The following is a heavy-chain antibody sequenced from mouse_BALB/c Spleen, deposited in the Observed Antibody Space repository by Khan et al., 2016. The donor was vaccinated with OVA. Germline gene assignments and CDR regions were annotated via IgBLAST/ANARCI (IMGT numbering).Heavy chain of an antibody. CDR1: GFSLSTSGLG. CDR3: GRNEAYDYGYAMDY. Sequence: QVTLKEYGPGILQPSQTLSLTCSFSGFSLSTSGLGVGWIRQPSGKGLEWLAHIWWDDVERYNPALKSRLTISKDTSSSQVFLKIARVDTAETATYYCGRNEAYDYGYAMDYWGQGTLVTVSS. D-gene: IGHD2-4*01. V-gene: IGHV8-8*01. J-gene: IGHJ4*01. CDR2: IWWDDVE.